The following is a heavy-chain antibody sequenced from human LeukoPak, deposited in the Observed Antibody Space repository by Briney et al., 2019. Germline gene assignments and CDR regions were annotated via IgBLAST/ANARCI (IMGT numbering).Heavy chain of an antibody. J-gene: IGHJ5*02. CDR1: GFTFSSYD. CDR3: AHSGPRLLWFGGTTNWFDP. Sequence: PGGSLRLSCAASGFTFSSYDMHWVRQATGKGLEWVSAIGTAGDTYYPGSVKGRFTISRENAKNSLYLQMNSLRAEDTAVYYCAHSGPRLLWFGGTTNWFDPWGQGTLVTVSS. V-gene: IGHV3-13*01. CDR2: IGTAGDT. D-gene: IGHD3-10*01.